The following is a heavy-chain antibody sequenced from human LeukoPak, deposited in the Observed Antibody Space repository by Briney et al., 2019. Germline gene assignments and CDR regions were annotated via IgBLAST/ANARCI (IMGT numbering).Heavy chain of an antibody. V-gene: IGHV1-24*01. CDR3: ATDPRITMVRGGCRRCMDV. J-gene: IGHJ6*02. CDR2: FDPEDGET. CDR1: GYTLTELS. D-gene: IGHD3-10*01. Sequence: ASLRVSCKVSGYTLTELSMHWVRQAPGKGLEWMGGFDPEDGETIYAQKFQGRVTMTEDTSTDTAYMELSSLRSEDTAVYYCATDPRITMVRGGCRRCMDVWGQGTTVTVSS.